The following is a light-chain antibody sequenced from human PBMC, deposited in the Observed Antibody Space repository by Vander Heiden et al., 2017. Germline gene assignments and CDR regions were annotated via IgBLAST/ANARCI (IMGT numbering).Light chain of an antibody. CDR3: SSFTSSKTLV. Sequence: QSALTQPASVSRSPGQSITIDCTGTSSDVGGYDSVSWYQQRPGRAPKLMIFEVSKRPSGISTRFSGSKSGNTASLTISGLQPEDEANYYCSSFTSSKTLVFGGGTQLTVL. CDR2: EVS. J-gene: IGLJ2*01. V-gene: IGLV2-14*01. CDR1: SSDVGGYDS.